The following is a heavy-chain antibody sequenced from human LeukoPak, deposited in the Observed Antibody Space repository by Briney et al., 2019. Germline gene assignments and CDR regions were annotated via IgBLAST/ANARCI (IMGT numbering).Heavy chain of an antibody. J-gene: IGHJ4*02. Sequence: SETLSLTCAVYGGSFSGYYWSWIRQPLGKGLEWIGEINHSGSTKYNPSLKSRVTISVDTSKNQFSLKLSSVTAADTAVYYCAYSTVVTRGYYWGQGTLVTVSS. V-gene: IGHV4-34*01. CDR3: AYSTVVTRGYY. CDR2: INHSGST. D-gene: IGHD4-23*01. CDR1: GGSFSGYY.